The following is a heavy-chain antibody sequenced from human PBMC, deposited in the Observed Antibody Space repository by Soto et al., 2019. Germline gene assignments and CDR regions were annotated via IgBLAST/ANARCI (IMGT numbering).Heavy chain of an antibody. CDR2: IYPGDSTT. CDR3: ARRTGTYFYDSGGYFFFDF. D-gene: IGHD3-22*01. J-gene: IGHJ4*02. Sequence: GEPLKISCQGSEYSFPNYWIGWVRQMPGRGLEWMGIIYPGDSTTRYSPSFQGQVTISVDKSINTAYLQWPSLKASDTAIYYCARRTGTYFYDSGGYFFFDFWGQGTPVTVSS. CDR1: EYSFPNYW. V-gene: IGHV5-51*01.